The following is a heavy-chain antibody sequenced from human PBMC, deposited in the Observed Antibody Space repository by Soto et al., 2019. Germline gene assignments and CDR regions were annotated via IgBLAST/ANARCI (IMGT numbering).Heavy chain of an antibody. CDR2: INAGNGNT. CDR1: GYTFTSYA. CDR3: ARDLDDSSGYNSNYYFDY. Sequence: ASVNVSCKASGYTFTSYAMHWVRQAPGQRLEWMGWINAGNGNTKYSQKFQGRVTITRDTSASTAYMELSSLRSEDTAVYYCARDLDDSSGYNSNYYFDYWGQGTLVTVSS. D-gene: IGHD3-22*01. V-gene: IGHV1-3*01. J-gene: IGHJ4*02.